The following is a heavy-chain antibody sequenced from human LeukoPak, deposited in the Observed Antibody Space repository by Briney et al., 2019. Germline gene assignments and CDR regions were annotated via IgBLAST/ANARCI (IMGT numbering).Heavy chain of an antibody. V-gene: IGHV4-39*01. CDR3: ARNCDSSCWYLGY. D-gene: IGHD6-13*01. J-gene: IGHJ4*02. CDR1: GGSISSSNYY. Sequence: SETLSLTCTVSGGSISSSNYYWGWIRQPPGMGLEWIGSNYYTGSTYYNPSLKSRVTISVDTSKNQFSLTLTSVTAADTAVYYCARNCDSSCWYLGYWGQGTLVTVSS. CDR2: NYYTGST.